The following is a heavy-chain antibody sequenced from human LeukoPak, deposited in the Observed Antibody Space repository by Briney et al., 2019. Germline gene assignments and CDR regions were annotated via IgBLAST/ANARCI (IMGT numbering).Heavy chain of an antibody. CDR3: AIMYYDFWSGYYKDYMDV. CDR2: MNPNSGNT. Sequence: ASVKVSCKASRYTFTSYDINWVRQATGQGLEWMGWMNPNSGNTGYAQKFQGRVTMTRNTSISTAYMELSSLRSEDTAVYYCAIMYYDFWSGYYKDYMDVWGKGTTVTVSS. V-gene: IGHV1-8*01. J-gene: IGHJ6*03. D-gene: IGHD3-3*01. CDR1: RYTFTSYD.